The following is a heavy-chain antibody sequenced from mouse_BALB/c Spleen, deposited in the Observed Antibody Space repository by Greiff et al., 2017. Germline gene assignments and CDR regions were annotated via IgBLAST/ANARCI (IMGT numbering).Heavy chain of an antibody. D-gene: IGHD1-1*01. J-gene: IGHJ2*01. CDR3: ARHEEVYVSSDGFDY. CDR2: FYPGSGSI. V-gene: IGHV1-62-2*01. Sequence: QVQLQQSGAELVKPGASVTLSCKASGYTFTEYIIHWVKQRSGQGLEWIGWFYPGSGSIKYTEKFKDKATLTADKSSSTVYMELSRLTSEDSAVYFCARHEEVYVSSDGFDYWGQGTTLTVSS. CDR1: GYTFTEYI.